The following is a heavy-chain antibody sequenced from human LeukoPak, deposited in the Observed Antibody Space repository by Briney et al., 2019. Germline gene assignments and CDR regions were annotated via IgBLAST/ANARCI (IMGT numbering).Heavy chain of an antibody. CDR1: GFTFSSYG. J-gene: IGHJ3*02. Sequence: GSLKISCAASGFTFSSYGMHWVRQAPGKGLEWVAFIRYDGSNKYYADSVKGRFTISRDNSKNTLYLQMNSLRAEDTAVYYCAKEGHWGSEAFDIWGQGTLGTVSS. V-gene: IGHV3-30*02. CDR3: AKEGHWGSEAFDI. D-gene: IGHD7-27*01. CDR2: IRYDGSNK.